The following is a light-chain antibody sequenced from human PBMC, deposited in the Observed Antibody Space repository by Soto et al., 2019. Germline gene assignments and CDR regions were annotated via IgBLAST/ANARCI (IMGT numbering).Light chain of an antibody. Sequence: DIVMTQSPATMSVSAGERATLXXRSSQSVGSKLAWDQQKPGQAPRLXXSGASIRATGFPARFSGSGSGTEFTLTISSLQPEDFAVYYCQHYDNWPPWTFGQGTKVDNK. V-gene: IGKV3-15*01. CDR2: GAS. CDR1: QSVGSK. J-gene: IGKJ1*01. CDR3: QHYDNWPPWT.